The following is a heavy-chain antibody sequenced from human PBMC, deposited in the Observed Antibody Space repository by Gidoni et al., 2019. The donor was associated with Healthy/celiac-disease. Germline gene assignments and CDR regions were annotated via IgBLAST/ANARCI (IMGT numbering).Heavy chain of an antibody. CDR2: IYYSGST. Sequence: QLQLQESGPGLVKPSETLSLTSTVSACSISSSSYYCGWIRQPPGKGLEWIGSIYYSGSTYYNPCLKSRVTISVDTAKNQFSLKLSSVTAADTAVYYCARHRNTMITRPGYYYYGMDVWGQGTTVTVSS. D-gene: IGHD3-22*01. CDR1: ACSISSSSYY. J-gene: IGHJ6*02. CDR3: ARHRNTMITRPGYYYYGMDV. V-gene: IGHV4-39*01.